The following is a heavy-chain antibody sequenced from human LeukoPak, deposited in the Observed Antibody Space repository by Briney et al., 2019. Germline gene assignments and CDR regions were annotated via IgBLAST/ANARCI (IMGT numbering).Heavy chain of an antibody. CDR1: GFTFSSYA. CDR2: VSGSGGST. Sequence: GGSLRLSCAASGFTFSSYAVTWVRQAPGKGLEWVSAVSGSGGSTYYADSVKGRFTISRDNSKNTLYLQMNSLRAEDTAVYYCAKGTSYYYDSSGMTWGQGTLVTVSS. CDR3: AKGTSYYYDSSGMT. J-gene: IGHJ5*02. D-gene: IGHD3-22*01. V-gene: IGHV3-23*01.